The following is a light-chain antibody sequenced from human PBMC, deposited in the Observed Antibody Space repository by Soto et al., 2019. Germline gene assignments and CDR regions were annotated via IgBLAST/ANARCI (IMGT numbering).Light chain of an antibody. CDR3: HQYNSPIT. Sequence: DMLMTQSPYTLSASIGDRVIITFRASHSINSWLAWYQQKPGKAPKLLIYDASSLESGVPSRFSGVGSGTDFTLTISSLQPDDFATYYCHQYNSPITFCQGRLLEI. V-gene: IGKV1-5*01. J-gene: IGKJ5*01. CDR1: HSINSW. CDR2: DAS.